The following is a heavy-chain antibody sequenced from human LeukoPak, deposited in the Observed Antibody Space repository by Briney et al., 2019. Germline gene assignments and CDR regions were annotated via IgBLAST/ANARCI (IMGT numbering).Heavy chain of an antibody. CDR2: ISSSGSTM. Sequence: GGSLRLSCAASGFTFSSYEMNWVRQAPGKGLEWVSFISSSGSTMYYADSVKGRFTISRDNAKNSLYLQMNSLRAEDTAVYYCARDEVGATTEFDYWGQGTLVAVSS. CDR3: ARDEVGATTEFDY. V-gene: IGHV3-48*03. CDR1: GFTFSSYE. D-gene: IGHD1-26*01. J-gene: IGHJ4*02.